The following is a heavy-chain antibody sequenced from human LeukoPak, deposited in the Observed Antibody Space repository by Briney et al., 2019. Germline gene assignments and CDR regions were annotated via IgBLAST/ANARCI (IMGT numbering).Heavy chain of an antibody. Sequence: GGSLRLSCAASGFTFSSYAMHWVRQAPGKGLEWVAVISYDGSNKYYADSVKGRFTISRDNSKNTLYLQMNSLRAEDTAVYYCARTQYCSSTSCLNYRGNWFDPWGQGTLVTVSS. D-gene: IGHD2-2*01. CDR1: GFTFSSYA. V-gene: IGHV3-30-3*01. CDR2: ISYDGSNK. CDR3: ARTQYCSSTSCLNYRGNWFDP. J-gene: IGHJ5*02.